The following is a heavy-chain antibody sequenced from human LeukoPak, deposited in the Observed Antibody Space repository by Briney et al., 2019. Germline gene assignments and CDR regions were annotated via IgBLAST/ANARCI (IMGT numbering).Heavy chain of an antibody. CDR3: ARVGDDYGDYGGGNDAFDI. J-gene: IGHJ3*02. CDR1: GYSISSGTYY. D-gene: IGHD4-17*01. CDR2: IYTSGST. V-gene: IGHV4-61*02. Sequence: PSQTLSLTCTVSGYSISSGTYYWTWIRQPAGKGLEWIGRIYTSGSTNYNPSLKSRVTISVDTSKNQFSLKLSSVTAADTAVYYCARVGDDYGDYGGGNDAFDIWGQGTMVTVSS.